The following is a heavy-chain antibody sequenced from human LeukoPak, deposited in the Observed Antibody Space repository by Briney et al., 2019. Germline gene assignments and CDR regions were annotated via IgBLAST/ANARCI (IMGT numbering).Heavy chain of an antibody. CDR2: IIPILGIA. CDR3: ARGRMITGTTDAFDI. V-gene: IGHV1-69*04. D-gene: IGHD1-7*01. J-gene: IGHJ3*02. CDR1: GGTFSSYA. Sequence: SVKVSCKASGGTFSSYAISWVRQAPGQGLEWMGRIIPILGIANYAQKFQGRVTITTDESTSTAYMELSSLRSEDTAVYYCARGRMITGTTDAFDIWGQGTMVTVSS.